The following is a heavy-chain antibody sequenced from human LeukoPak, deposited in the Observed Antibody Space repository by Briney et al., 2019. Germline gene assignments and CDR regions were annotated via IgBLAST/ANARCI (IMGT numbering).Heavy chain of an antibody. CDR2: ISGSGGST. V-gene: IGHV3-23*01. CDR3: ARVDGSGSYFYWFDP. J-gene: IGHJ5*02. Sequence: GGSLRLSCAASGFTFSSYAMSWVRQAPGKGLEWVSAISGSGGSTYYADSVKGRFTISRDNSKNTLYLQMNSLRAKDTAVYYCARVDGSGSYFYWFDPWGQGTLVTVSS. D-gene: IGHD3-10*01. CDR1: GFTFSSYA.